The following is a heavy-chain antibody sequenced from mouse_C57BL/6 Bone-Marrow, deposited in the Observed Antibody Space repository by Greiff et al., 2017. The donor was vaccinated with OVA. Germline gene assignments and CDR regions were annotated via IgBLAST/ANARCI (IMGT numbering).Heavy chain of an antibody. CDR2: ISSGSSTI. CDR1: GFTFSDYG. V-gene: IGHV5-17*01. J-gene: IGHJ3*01. CDR3: AREALLSPWFAY. Sequence: EVQGVESGGGLVKPGGSLKLSCAASGFTFSDYGMHWVRQAPEKGLEWVAYISSGSSTIYYADTVKGRFTISRDNAKNTLFLQMTSLRSEDTAMYYCAREALLSPWFAYWGQGTLVTVSA. D-gene: IGHD2-10*01.